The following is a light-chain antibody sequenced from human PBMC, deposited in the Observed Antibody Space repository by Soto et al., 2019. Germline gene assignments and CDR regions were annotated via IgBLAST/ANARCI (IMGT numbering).Light chain of an antibody. V-gene: IGKV3-15*01. J-gene: IGKJ5*01. Sequence: EIVMTQSPSTLSVSPGESATLSCRASQSVSNNLAWYQQKPGQAPRLLIYGASTRATGFPARFSGSGSGTEFTLTISSLQSEDFAVYYCQQYNSWPPITFGQGTRLEIK. CDR1: QSVSNN. CDR3: QQYNSWPPIT. CDR2: GAS.